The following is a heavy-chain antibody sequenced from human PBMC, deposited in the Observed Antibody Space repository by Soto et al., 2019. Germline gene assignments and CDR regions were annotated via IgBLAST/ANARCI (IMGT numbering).Heavy chain of an antibody. CDR1: GFTVSSYY. D-gene: IGHD2-2*01. J-gene: IGHJ6*02. Sequence: GGSLRLSCAASGFTVSSYYMSWVRQAPGKGLEWVSVIYSAGSADFADSVKGRFTISRDNSKNTLYLQMSSLRAEDTAVYYCAKDLVVANTEHYYYYYGMDVWGQGTTVTVSS. CDR2: IYSAGSA. CDR3: AKDLVVANTEHYYYYYGMDV. V-gene: IGHV3-66*01.